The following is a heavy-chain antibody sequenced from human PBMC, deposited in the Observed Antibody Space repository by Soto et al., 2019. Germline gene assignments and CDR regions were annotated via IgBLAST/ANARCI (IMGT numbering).Heavy chain of an antibody. CDR2: IYLGDSDT. J-gene: IGHJ5*02. CDR1: GYSFSTYW. V-gene: IGHV5-51*01. Sequence: PGESLKISCQASGYSFSTYWIGWVRHMPGKGLEWVGIIYLGDSDTIYGPSFQGQVTISADQSSSTTYLQWTSLKTSDTAIYYCARKHGVDQANGCLDTWGQGTLVTVSS. CDR3: ARKHGVDQANGCLDT. D-gene: IGHD4-17*01.